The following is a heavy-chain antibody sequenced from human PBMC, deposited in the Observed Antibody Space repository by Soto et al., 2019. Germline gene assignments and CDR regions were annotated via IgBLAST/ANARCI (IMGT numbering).Heavy chain of an antibody. V-gene: IGHV4-30-4*01. CDR1: GDSLNSALHY. CDR2: FHHTGST. CDR3: ARSQVTVAVPAL. Sequence: HVKLQESGPVVVKPSQTLSLTCSVSGDSLNSALHYWGWVRQSPGKGLQWIGYFHHTGSTFYNPSLRSRVTFSVEPSKNECSLNLTSVTAADTALYFCARSQVTVAVPALGGQGTLVSVSA. D-gene: IGHD4-4*01. J-gene: IGHJ4*02.